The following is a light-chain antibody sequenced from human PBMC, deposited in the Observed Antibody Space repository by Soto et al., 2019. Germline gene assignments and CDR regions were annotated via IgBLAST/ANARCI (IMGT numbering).Light chain of an antibody. J-gene: IGLJ2*01. Sequence: NFMLTQPHSVSESPGKTVTISCTRSSGSIASNYVQWSQQRPGSAPTTVIYEDNQRPSGVPDRFSGSIDSSSNSASLTISRLKTEDEADYYCQSYDSSNVVFGGGTKLTVL. CDR3: QSYDSSNVV. CDR2: EDN. CDR1: SGSIASNY. V-gene: IGLV6-57*04.